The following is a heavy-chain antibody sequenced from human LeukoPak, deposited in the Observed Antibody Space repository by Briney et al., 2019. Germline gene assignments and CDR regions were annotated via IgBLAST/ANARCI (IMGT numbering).Heavy chain of an antibody. D-gene: IGHD1-7*01. CDR2: IWYDGVNK. CDR3: ARELPPVVNYRFDH. V-gene: IGHV3-33*01. J-gene: IGHJ5*02. CDR1: GFSFSNYG. Sequence: GRSLRLSCAASGFSFSNYGMHWVRQAPGEGLEWVAVIWYDGVNKYCADSVKGRFTISRDNSKNTLYLQINSLRAEDTAMYYCARELPPVVNYRFDHWGQGTLVTVSS.